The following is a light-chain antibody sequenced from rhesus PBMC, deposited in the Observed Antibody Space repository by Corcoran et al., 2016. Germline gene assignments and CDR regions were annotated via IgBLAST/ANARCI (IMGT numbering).Light chain of an antibody. J-gene: IGKJ4*01. CDR2: KAS. CDR3: QQYIVRPLT. CDR1: QGINNW. V-gene: IGKV1-22*01. Sequence: DIQMTQSPSSLSASVGDTVTITCRASQGINNWFTWYQQKPGKAPTHLIYKASRLQSGVPSRFSGTGSGTDFTLSFSSLQSEDFTSYYCQQYIVRPLTFVGGAKV.